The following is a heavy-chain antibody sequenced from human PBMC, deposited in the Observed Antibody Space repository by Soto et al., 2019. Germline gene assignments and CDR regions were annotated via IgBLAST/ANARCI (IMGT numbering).Heavy chain of an antibody. CDR1: GFSFSNFF. J-gene: IGHJ6*01. Sequence: QEQVLESGGGLVKRGGTLRLSCSGSGFSFSNFFASWVRQSPGKGLEWLSSISHSGARISYSDSIRDRFTISRDTAKNSIHLDMTNMRVEDSGVYFCARELTMYGVGGWRYTGMDVWGPGTPVAVSS. V-gene: IGHV3-11*01. D-gene: IGHD3-3*01. CDR3: ARELTMYGVGGWRYTGMDV. CDR2: ISHSGARI.